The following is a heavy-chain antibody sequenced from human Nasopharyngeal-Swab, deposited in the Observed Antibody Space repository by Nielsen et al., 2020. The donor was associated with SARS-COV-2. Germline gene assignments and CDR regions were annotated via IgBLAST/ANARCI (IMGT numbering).Heavy chain of an antibody. J-gene: IGHJ4*02. D-gene: IGHD4-11*01. CDR3: AKSASLLQYLTFDY. CDR1: GFTFSSYA. Sequence: GGSLRLSCAASGFTFSSYAMSWVRQAPGKGLEWVSVISGSGGSTYYADSMKGRFTISRDNSKNTLYLQMNSLRVEDTAVYYCAKSASLLQYLTFDYWGQGTLVTVSS. V-gene: IGHV3-23*01. CDR2: ISGSGGST.